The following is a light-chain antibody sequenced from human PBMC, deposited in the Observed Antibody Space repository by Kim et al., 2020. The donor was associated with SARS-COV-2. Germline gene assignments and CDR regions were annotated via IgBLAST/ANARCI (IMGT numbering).Light chain of an antibody. J-gene: IGKJ2*01. CDR1: QSISSY. Sequence: SESVGDRVTITCLASQSISSYLNWYQQKPGKAPKLLIYAASSLQSGVPSRFSCSGSGTDFTLTISSLQPEDFATYYCQQSYSTPYTFGQGTKLEI. CDR3: QQSYSTPYT. CDR2: AAS. V-gene: IGKV1-39*01.